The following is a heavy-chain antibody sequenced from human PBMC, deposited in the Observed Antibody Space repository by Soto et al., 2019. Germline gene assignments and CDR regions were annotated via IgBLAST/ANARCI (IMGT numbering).Heavy chain of an antibody. Sequence: EVQLVDSGGGSIQTGGSLRLSCAASGFTFSSYNMNWVRQAPGKGLEWISYISSTGSTTYYADSVKGRFTTSRDNAKNSLFLQMNSLRDEDTAVYYCAREARGFDYWGQGTLVTVSS. CDR1: GFTFSSYN. CDR3: AREARGFDY. CDR2: ISSTGSTT. D-gene: IGHD3-10*01. V-gene: IGHV3-48*02. J-gene: IGHJ4*02.